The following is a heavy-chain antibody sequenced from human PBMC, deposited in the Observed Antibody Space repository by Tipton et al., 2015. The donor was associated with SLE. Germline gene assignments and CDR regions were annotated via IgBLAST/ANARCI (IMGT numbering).Heavy chain of an antibody. CDR1: GFTFDDYA. J-gene: IGHJ3*02. CDR3: ATAWAFDI. V-gene: IGHV3-23*01. CDR2: ISPSGGTT. Sequence: SLRLSCAASGFTFDDYAMHWVRQAPGKGLEWVSAISPSGGTTYYANSVRGRFMISRDNSKNTLYLQMNSLRAEDTAVYYCATAWAFDIWGQGTMVTVSS.